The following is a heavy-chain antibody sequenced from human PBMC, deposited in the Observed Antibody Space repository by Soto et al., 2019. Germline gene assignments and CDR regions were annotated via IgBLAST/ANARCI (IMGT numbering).Heavy chain of an antibody. CDR2: TYYRSKWYN. D-gene: IGHD6-19*01. CDR3: TRGRSTGWHYLDY. Sequence: PSQTLSLPCAISGDFVASNSAAWNWIRQSPARGLEWLGRTYYRSKWYNEYAVSVKSRISINPDTSKNQFSLQLSSVTPDDTAVYYCTRGRSTGWHYLDYWGQGNLVTVSS. CDR1: GDFVASNSAA. J-gene: IGHJ4*02. V-gene: IGHV6-1*01.